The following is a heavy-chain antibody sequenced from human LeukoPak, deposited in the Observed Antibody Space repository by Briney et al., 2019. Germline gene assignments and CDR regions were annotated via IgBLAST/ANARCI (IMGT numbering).Heavy chain of an antibody. J-gene: IGHJ4*02. CDR3: ESRNFGVVTD. CDR2: IYYSGST. Sequence: SETLSLTCTVSGGSISSSSYYWGWIRQPPGKGLEWIGSIYYSGSTYYNPSLKSRVTISVDTSKNQFSLKLSSVTAADTAVYYCESRNFGVVTDWGQGTLVPVSS. V-gene: IGHV4-39*07. D-gene: IGHD3-3*01. CDR1: GGSISSSSYY.